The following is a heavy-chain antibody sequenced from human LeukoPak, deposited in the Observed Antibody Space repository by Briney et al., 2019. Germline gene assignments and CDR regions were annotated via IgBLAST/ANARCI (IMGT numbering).Heavy chain of an antibody. D-gene: IGHD6-25*01. CDR1: GDSISRSTYY. CDR3: ARSSGTGTFSY. J-gene: IGHJ4*02. V-gene: IGHV4-39*02. CDR2: VYYGRSP. Sequence: PSETLSLTCTVSGDSISRSTYYWAWIRQPPGRGLEWIGSVYYGRSPYFNPSLESRATISVDTSKNHFSLKMSSVTAADTAVYYCARSSGTGTFSYWGQGTLVTVSS.